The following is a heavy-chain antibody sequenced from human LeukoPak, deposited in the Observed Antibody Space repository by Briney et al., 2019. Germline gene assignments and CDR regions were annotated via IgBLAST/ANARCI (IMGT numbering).Heavy chain of an antibody. Sequence: ASVKVSCKASGGTFSSYAISWVRQAPGQGLEWMGGIIPIFGTANYAQKFQGRVTITTDESTSTAYMELSSLRSEDTAVYYCARGNIAAAPHYYYYYYMDVWGKGTTVTVSS. D-gene: IGHD6-13*01. CDR3: ARGNIAAAPHYYYYYYMDV. CDR2: IIPIFGTA. V-gene: IGHV1-69*05. CDR1: GGTFSSYA. J-gene: IGHJ6*03.